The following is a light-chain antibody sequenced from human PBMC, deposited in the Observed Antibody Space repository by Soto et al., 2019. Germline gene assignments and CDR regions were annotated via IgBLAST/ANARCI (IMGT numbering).Light chain of an antibody. CDR3: QQYYSAPHT. V-gene: IGKV4-1*01. CDR2: WAS. J-gene: IGKJ2*01. Sequence: DIVMTQSPDSLAVSLGERATINCKSSQSVLYSSNNKNYIAWYQQKPGQTPNLLIYWASTRESGVPDRFSGSGSGTDFTLTISSLQAEDVAVYYCQQYYSAPHTFGKGTRLEIK. CDR1: QSVLYSSNNKNY.